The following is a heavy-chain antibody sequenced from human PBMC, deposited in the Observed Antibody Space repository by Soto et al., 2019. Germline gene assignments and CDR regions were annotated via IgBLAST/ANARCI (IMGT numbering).Heavy chain of an antibody. D-gene: IGHD1-1*01. CDR1: GFTFSSYS. J-gene: IGHJ3*02. Sequence: GGSLRLSCAASGFTFSSYSMNWVRQAPGKGLEWVSGISGSGDKTSYADSVKGRFIISRDTSKNTVYLQMNSLKVEDTALYYCVIAVELERRTPSAFDISGQATMVTV. V-gene: IGHV3-23*01. CDR3: VIAVELERRTPSAFDI. CDR2: ISGSGDKT.